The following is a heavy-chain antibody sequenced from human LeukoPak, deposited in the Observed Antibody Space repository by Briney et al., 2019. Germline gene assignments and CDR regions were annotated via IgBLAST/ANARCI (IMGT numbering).Heavy chain of an antibody. CDR2: ISSSSSYI. Sequence: PGGSLRLSCAASGFTFSSYSMNWVRQAPGKGLEWVSSISSSSSYIYYADSEKGRFTISRDNAKNSLYLQMDSLRAEDTAVYYCARDEDDSSGYFRGSDYWGQGTLVTVSS. D-gene: IGHD3-22*01. J-gene: IGHJ4*02. CDR1: GFTFSSYS. V-gene: IGHV3-21*01. CDR3: ARDEDDSSGYFRGSDY.